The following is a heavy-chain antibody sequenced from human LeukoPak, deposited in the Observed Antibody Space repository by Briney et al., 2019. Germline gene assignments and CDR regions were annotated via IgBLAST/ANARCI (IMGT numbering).Heavy chain of an antibody. CDR3: ASSVTIFGVVNWFDP. D-gene: IGHD3-3*01. CDR2: IYYSEST. Sequence: PSETLSLTCTVSGGSITSESYYWSWIRQPPGKGLEWIGYIYYSESTNYNPSLKSRVTISVDTSKNQFSLKLSSVTAADTAVYYCASSVTIFGVVNWFDPWGQGTLVTVSS. J-gene: IGHJ5*02. V-gene: IGHV4-61*01. CDR1: GGSITSESYY.